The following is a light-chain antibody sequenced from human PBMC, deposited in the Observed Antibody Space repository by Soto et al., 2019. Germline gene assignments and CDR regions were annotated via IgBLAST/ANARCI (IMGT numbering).Light chain of an antibody. CDR3: SSYTSSSTLGV. J-gene: IGLJ3*02. Sequence: QSVLTQPPSASGTPGQRVTISCSGSSSNIGSNTVNWYQQLPGTAPKLLIYSNNQRPSGVSNRFSGSKSGNTASLTISGLQAEDEADYYCSSYTSSSTLGVFGGGTKLTVL. CDR2: SNN. CDR1: SSNIGSNT. V-gene: IGLV1-44*01.